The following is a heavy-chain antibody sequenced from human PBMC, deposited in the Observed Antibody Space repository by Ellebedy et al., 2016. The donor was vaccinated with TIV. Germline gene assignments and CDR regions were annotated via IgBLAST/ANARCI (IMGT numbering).Heavy chain of an antibody. CDR2: IIPIFGTA. Sequence: SVKVSCXASGYTFTGYYMHWVRQAPGQGLEWMGGIIPIFGTANYAQKFQGRVTTTADESTSTAYMELSSLRSEDTAVYYCARDEKSGSYDYWGQGTLVTVSS. V-gene: IGHV1-69*13. D-gene: IGHD1-26*01. CDR1: GYTFTGYY. J-gene: IGHJ4*02. CDR3: ARDEKSGSYDY.